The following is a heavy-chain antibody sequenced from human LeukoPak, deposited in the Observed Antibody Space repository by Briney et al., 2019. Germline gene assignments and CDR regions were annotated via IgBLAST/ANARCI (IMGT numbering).Heavy chain of an antibody. CDR2: INPNSGGT. V-gene: IGHV1-2*02. CDR1: GYTFTGYY. D-gene: IGHD3-22*01. Sequence: ASVKVSCKASGYTFTGYYMHWVRQAPGQGLEWMGWINPNSGGTNYAQKFQGRVTMTRDTSISTAYMELSRLRSDDTAVYYCARGGATYYYDRSGYPIGDAFDIWGQGTMVTVSS. CDR3: ARGGATYYYDRSGYPIGDAFDI. J-gene: IGHJ3*02.